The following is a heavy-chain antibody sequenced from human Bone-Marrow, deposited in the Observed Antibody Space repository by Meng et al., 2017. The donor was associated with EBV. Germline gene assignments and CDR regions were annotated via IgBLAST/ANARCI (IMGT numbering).Heavy chain of an antibody. CDR1: GASFSGYY. D-gene: IGHD3-3*01. V-gene: IGHV4-34*02. CDR3: ARGLLNYDFWSGYSCWFDT. Sequence: QVQLQQWGARLLKPSETLSLTCAVYGASFSGYYWNWIRQPPGKGLEWIGEINHSGSTNYNPSLKSRVTISVDTSKNQFSLKLSSVTAADTAVYYCARGLLNYDFWSGYSCWFDTWGQGTLVTVSS. J-gene: IGHJ5*02. CDR2: INHSGST.